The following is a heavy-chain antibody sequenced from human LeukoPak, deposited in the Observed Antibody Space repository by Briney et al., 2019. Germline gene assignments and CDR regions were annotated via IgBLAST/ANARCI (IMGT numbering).Heavy chain of an antibody. D-gene: IGHD6-13*01. J-gene: IGHJ5*02. CDR2: ISYDESNK. CDR3: ARGTKTGYSSTAARGFDP. V-gene: IGHV3-30-3*01. Sequence: GGSLRLSCAASGFTFSSYAMHWVRQAPGKGLEWVAVISYDESNKYYADSVKGRFTISRDNSKNTLYLQMNSLRAEDTAVYYCARGTKTGYSSTAARGFDPWGQGTLVTVSS. CDR1: GFTFSSYA.